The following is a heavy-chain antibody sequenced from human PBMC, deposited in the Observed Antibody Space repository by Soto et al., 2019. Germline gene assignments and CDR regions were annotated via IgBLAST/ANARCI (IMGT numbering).Heavy chain of an antibody. Sequence: PGGSLRLSCAASGFTFSSYAMSWVRQAPGKGLEWVSAISGSGGSTYYADSVKGRFTISRDNSKNTLYLQMNSLRAEDTAVYYCAKSSYSNFGYYYGMDVWGQGTTVTVSS. CDR3: AKSSYSNFGYYYGMDV. V-gene: IGHV3-23*01. CDR1: GFTFSSYA. CDR2: ISGSGGST. D-gene: IGHD4-4*01. J-gene: IGHJ6*02.